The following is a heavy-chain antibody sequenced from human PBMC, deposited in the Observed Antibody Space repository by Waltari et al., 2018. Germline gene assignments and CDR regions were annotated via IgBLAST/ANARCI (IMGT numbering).Heavy chain of an antibody. Sequence: QVQLVESGGSVVQPGNSLRLSCAASEFSFSAYGMHWVRLAPGKGLEWVAVISYDGSIKFHTNSVKGRFTISRDNSKNMLYLQMNSLKPEDTGVYFCAKGHSNKAQVWPYYFDNWGQGTPVTVSS. J-gene: IGHJ4*02. CDR3: AKGHSNKAQVWPYYFDN. V-gene: IGHV3-30*18. D-gene: IGHD4-4*01. CDR1: EFSFSAYG. CDR2: ISYDGSIK.